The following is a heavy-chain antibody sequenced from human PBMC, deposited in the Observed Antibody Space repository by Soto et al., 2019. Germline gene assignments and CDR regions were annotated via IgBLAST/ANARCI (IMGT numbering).Heavy chain of an antibody. V-gene: IGHV1-2*02. Sequence: ASVKVSCKASGYTFTGYHMHWVRQAPGQGLEWMGWINPNSGGTNYAQKFQGRVTMTRDTSISTAYMELSRLRSDDTAVYYCARSWGYCSSTSCYLRDRYYYYGMDVWGQGTTVTVSS. CDR2: INPNSGGT. CDR1: GYTFTGYH. D-gene: IGHD2-2*01. CDR3: ARSWGYCSSTSCYLRDRYYYYGMDV. J-gene: IGHJ6*02.